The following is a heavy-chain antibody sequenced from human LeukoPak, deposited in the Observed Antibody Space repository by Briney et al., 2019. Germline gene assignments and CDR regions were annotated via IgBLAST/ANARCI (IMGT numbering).Heavy chain of an antibody. CDR3: ARDLVTVTKGFDI. D-gene: IGHD4-17*01. CDR2: ISYIGTT. Sequence: SETLSLTCAVSGDSFSSHYWTWIRHPPGRGLEWIGYISYIGTTNYNPSLKSRVTIPIDTSKNQFSLKLSSVTTADTAVYYCARDLVTVTKGFDIWGLGTMVSVSS. J-gene: IGHJ3*02. V-gene: IGHV4-59*11. CDR1: GDSFSSHY.